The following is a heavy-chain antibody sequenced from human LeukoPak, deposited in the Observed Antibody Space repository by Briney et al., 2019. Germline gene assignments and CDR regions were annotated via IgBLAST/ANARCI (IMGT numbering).Heavy chain of an antibody. Sequence: GGSLRLSCAASGFTFSSYSMNWVRQARGRGLEWVSSISSSSSYIYYADSVKGRFTISRDNAKNSLYLQMNSLRAEDTAVYYCARNAAANYGMDVWGQGTTVTVSS. J-gene: IGHJ6*02. D-gene: IGHD2-15*01. CDR1: GFTFSSYS. CDR3: ARNAAANYGMDV. V-gene: IGHV3-21*01. CDR2: ISSSSSYI.